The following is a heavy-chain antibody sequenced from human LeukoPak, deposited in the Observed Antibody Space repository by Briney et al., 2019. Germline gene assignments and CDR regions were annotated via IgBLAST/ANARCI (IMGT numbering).Heavy chain of an antibody. CDR2: ISSSSSYI. Sequence: PGGSLRLSCAASGFTFSSYSMNWVRQAPGKGLEWVSSISSSSSYIYQADSVKGRFTISRDDAKNSLYLQMNSLRAEDTAVYYCARRLSGYDHWGQGTLVTVSS. V-gene: IGHV3-21*01. J-gene: IGHJ4*02. CDR1: GFTFSSYS. D-gene: IGHD3-3*01. CDR3: ARRLSGYDH.